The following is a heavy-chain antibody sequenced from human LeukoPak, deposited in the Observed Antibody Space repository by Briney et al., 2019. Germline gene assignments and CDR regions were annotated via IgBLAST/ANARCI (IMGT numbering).Heavy chain of an antibody. CDR3: ARGPWLVSDITSFDY. J-gene: IGHJ4*02. Sequence: PGGSPRLSCITSGFAFSTYGMHWVRQAPGKGLEWVALIWNDGSKTYHAESVKDRFTISRDNSQNTLYLQMNSLRHEDTAVYYCARGPWLVSDITSFDYWGQGTLVTVSS. D-gene: IGHD5-18*01. CDR1: GFAFSTYG. CDR2: IWNDGSKT. V-gene: IGHV3-33*01.